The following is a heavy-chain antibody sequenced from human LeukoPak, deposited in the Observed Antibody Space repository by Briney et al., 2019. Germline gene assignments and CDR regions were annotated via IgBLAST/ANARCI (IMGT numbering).Heavy chain of an antibody. D-gene: IGHD3-22*01. Sequence: ASVKVSCKASGYTFTSYGISWVRQAPGQGLEWMGIINPSGGGTSYAQKFQGRVTMTRDTSTSTVYMELSSLRSEDTAVYYCARSERTYYYDSSGYPNDAFDIWGQGTMVTVSS. CDR3: ARSERTYYYDSSGYPNDAFDI. V-gene: IGHV1-46*01. CDR1: GYTFTSYG. J-gene: IGHJ3*02. CDR2: INPSGGGT.